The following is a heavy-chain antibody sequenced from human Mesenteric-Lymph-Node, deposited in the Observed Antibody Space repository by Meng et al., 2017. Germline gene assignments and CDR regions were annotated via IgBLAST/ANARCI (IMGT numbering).Heavy chain of an antibody. CDR3: ARGPYFDSYDSYSFDAFDI. D-gene: IGHD3-22*01. CDR1: GYTFTSYY. J-gene: IGHJ3*02. Sequence: ASVKVSCKASGYTFTSYYMHWVRQAPGQGLEWMGWISAYNGNTNYAQKLQGRVTMTTDTSTSTAYMELRSLRSDDTAVYYCARGPYFDSYDSYSFDAFDIWGQGTMVTVSS. CDR2: ISAYNGNT. V-gene: IGHV1-18*04.